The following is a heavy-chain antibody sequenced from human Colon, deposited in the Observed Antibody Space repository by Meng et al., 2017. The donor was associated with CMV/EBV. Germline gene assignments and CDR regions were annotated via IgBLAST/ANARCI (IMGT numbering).Heavy chain of an antibody. D-gene: IGHD1-14*01. CDR2: IKQPGREK. CDR1: GFTFSDYW. Sequence: GGSLRLSCTASGFTFSDYWMSWVRQAPGKGLEWVATIKQPGREKFYADSVKGRFTISRDNAKNSVFLQMNSLRNEDTGVYYCARDLTTDYNYYYGMDVWGHGTTVTVSS. CDR3: ARDLTTDYNYYYGMDV. J-gene: IGHJ6*02. V-gene: IGHV3-7*01.